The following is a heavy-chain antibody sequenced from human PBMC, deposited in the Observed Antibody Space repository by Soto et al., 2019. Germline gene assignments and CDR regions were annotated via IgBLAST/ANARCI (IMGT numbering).Heavy chain of an antibody. J-gene: IGHJ4*02. D-gene: IGHD6-13*01. CDR1: GFTFSSYG. CDR2: ISYDGSNK. CDR3: AKGGGSSWFLNFDY. Sequence: GGSLRLSCAASGFTFSSYGMHWVRQAPGKGLEWVAVISYDGSNKYYADSVKGRFTISRDNSKNTLYLQMNSLRAEDTAVYYCAKGGGSSWFLNFDYCGQGTLVTV. V-gene: IGHV3-30*18.